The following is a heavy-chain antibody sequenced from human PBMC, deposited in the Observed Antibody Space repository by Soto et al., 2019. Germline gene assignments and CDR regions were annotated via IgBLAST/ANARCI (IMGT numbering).Heavy chain of an antibody. CDR3: ARGYYYFDH. CDR2: ISYDGDNK. D-gene: IGHD1-26*01. V-gene: IGHV3-30-3*01. CDR1: GFTFSSYA. Sequence: PGGSLRLSCAASGFTFSSYAMHWVRQAPGKGLEWVSVISYDGDNKYYADSVKGRFTISRDNSKNTLYLQMNSLRAEDTAVYYCARGYYYFDHWGQGTLVTVSS. J-gene: IGHJ4*02.